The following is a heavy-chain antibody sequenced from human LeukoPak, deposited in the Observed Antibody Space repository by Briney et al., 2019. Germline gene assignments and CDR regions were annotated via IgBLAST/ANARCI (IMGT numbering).Heavy chain of an antibody. D-gene: IGHD6-19*01. J-gene: IGHJ4*02. Sequence: VSYISSSNCTIYYADSVKGRFTISRDNAKNSLYLQMNSLRGEDTAVYYCTRSPPYNRGRYAYWGQGALVTVSS. CDR3: TRSPPYNRGRYAY. V-gene: IGHV3-48*01. CDR2: ISSSNCTI.